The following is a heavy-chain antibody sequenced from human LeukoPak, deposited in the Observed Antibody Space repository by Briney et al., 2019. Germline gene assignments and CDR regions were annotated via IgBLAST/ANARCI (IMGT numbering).Heavy chain of an antibody. D-gene: IGHD3-22*01. CDR2: IYYSGSA. V-gene: IGHV4-59*01. J-gene: IGHJ6*03. Sequence: SETLSLTCTVSGGSISSYYWSWIRQPPGKGLEWIGNIYYSGSANYNPSLNSRVTISVATSKNPFSLKLSSVTAADTAVYYCTRGSIAYYYMDVWGKGTTVTISS. CDR3: TRGSIAYYYMDV. CDR1: GGSISSYY.